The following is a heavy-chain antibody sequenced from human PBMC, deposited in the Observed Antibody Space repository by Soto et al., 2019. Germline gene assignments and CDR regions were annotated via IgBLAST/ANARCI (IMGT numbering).Heavy chain of an antibody. D-gene: IGHD6-19*01. CDR2: ISYDGSNK. CDR3: ARVPVSSGWDAEYFQH. V-gene: IGHV3-30-3*01. J-gene: IGHJ1*01. Sequence: QVQLVESGGGVVQPGRSLRLSCAASGFTFSSYAMHWVRQAPGKGLEWVAVISYDGSNKYYAESVKGRFTISRDNSKNTLYLQMNSLRAEDTAVYYCARVPVSSGWDAEYFQHWGQGTLVTVSS. CDR1: GFTFSSYA.